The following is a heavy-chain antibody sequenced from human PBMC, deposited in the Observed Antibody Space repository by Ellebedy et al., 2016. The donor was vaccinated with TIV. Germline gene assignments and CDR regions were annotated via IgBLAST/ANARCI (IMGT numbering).Heavy chain of an antibody. CDR2: INPNSGGT. CDR1: GYTFTGYY. J-gene: IGHJ6*02. CDR3: ARTNDFWSGSVAYYYYYGMDV. Sequence: ASLKVSCXASGYTFTGYYMHWVRQAPGQGLEWMGWINPNSGGTNYAQKFQGWVTMTRDTSISTAYMELSSLRSEDTAVYYCARTNDFWSGSVAYYYYYGMDVWGQGTTVTVSS. V-gene: IGHV1-2*04. D-gene: IGHD3-3*01.